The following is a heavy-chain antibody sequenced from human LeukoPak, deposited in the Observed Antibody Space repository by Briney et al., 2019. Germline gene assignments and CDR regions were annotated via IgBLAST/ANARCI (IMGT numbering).Heavy chain of an antibody. J-gene: IGHJ4*02. D-gene: IGHD3-3*01. Sequence: GASVKVSCKASGYTFTGYYMHWVRQAPGQGLEWMGWINPNSGGTNYAQKFQGRVTMTRDTSISTAYMELSRLRSDDTAVYYCARDSYDFWSGYAHFDYWGQGTLVTVSS. CDR2: INPNSGGT. CDR3: ARDSYDFWSGYAHFDY. CDR1: GYTFTGYY. V-gene: IGHV1-2*02.